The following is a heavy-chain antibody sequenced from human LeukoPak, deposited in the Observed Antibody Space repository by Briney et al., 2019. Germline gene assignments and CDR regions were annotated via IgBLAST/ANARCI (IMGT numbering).Heavy chain of an antibody. CDR1: GYTFYYYG. V-gene: IGHV1-18*01. J-gene: IGHJ5*02. CDR2: VSAYNGNT. Sequence: ASVKVSCKASGYTFYYYGISWVRQAPGQGLGWMGWVSAYNGNTNYAQKLQGRVTMTTDTSTSTAYMELRSLRSDDTAVYYCVREENWFDPWGQGTLVTVSS. CDR3: VREENWFDP.